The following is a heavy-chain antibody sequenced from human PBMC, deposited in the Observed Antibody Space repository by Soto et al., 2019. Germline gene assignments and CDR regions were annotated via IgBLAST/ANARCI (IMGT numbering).Heavy chain of an antibody. D-gene: IGHD4-4*01. Sequence: PSETPSPTRTVSCGSINSGGYYWSWVRPHPGKGLECIGYIYYSGSTYYNPSLKSRVTISVDTSKNQFSLKLSSVTAADTAVYYCAREFTDSYYYYGMDVWGQGTTVTVSS. CDR3: AREFTDSYYYYGMDV. CDR1: CGSINSGGYY. CDR2: IYYSGST. J-gene: IGHJ6*02. V-gene: IGHV4-31*03.